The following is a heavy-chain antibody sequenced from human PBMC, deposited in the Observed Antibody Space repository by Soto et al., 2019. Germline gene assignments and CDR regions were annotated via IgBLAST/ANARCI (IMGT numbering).Heavy chain of an antibody. J-gene: IGHJ4*02. D-gene: IGHD2-15*01. Sequence: GGSLRLSCAASGLNFEKCSMNWVRQPPGKGPEWLASISPSSTYIRYADSVKGRFTISRDNARNSLSLQMMNLRADDTAIYYCAKDKGDIEVVPATTWGQGTLVTVSS. CDR3: AKDKGDIEVVPATT. V-gene: IGHV3-21*04. CDR2: ISPSSTYI. CDR1: GLNFEKCS.